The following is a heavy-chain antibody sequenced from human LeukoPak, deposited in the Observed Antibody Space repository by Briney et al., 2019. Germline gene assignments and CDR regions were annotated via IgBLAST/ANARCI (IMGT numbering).Heavy chain of an antibody. J-gene: IGHJ6*02. Sequence: PSETLSLTCTVSGGSISGYYWSWIRQPPGKGLEWIGEINHSGSTNYNPSLKSRVTISVDTSKNQFSLKLSSVTAADTAVYYCARGEGRFLEWLYTDYYYYGMDVWGQGTTVTVSS. CDR3: ARGEGRFLEWLYTDYYYYGMDV. CDR2: INHSGST. D-gene: IGHD3-3*01. V-gene: IGHV4-34*01. CDR1: GGSISGYY.